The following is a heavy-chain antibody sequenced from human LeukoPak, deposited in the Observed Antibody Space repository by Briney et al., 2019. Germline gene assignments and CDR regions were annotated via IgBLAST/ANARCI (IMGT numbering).Heavy chain of an antibody. CDR1: GFTFSSYG. CDR2: IWYDGSTK. Sequence: PGGSLRLSCAASGFTFSSYGMHWVRQAPGKGLEWGAVIWYDGSTKYYVDSVEGRFTISRDNSKNMLYLQMNSLRAEDTAVYYCASGAGGERYCSSTSCPTERGAFDIWGQGTMVTVSS. CDR3: ASGAGGERYCSSTSCPTERGAFDI. V-gene: IGHV3-33*08. J-gene: IGHJ3*02. D-gene: IGHD2-2*01.